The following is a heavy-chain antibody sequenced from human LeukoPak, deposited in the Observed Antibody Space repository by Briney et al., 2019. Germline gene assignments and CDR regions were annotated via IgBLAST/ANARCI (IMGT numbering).Heavy chain of an antibody. D-gene: IGHD3-22*01. J-gene: IGHJ1*01. V-gene: IGHV4-59*12. CDR1: GGSISSYY. Sequence: SETLSLTCTVSGGSISSYYWSWIRQPPGKGLEWIGYIYYSGSTYYNPSLKSRVTISVDTSKNQFSLKLSSVTAADTAVYYCARDQHYYDSSGYHRRGYFQHWGQGTLVTVSS. CDR3: ARDQHYYDSSGYHRRGYFQH. CDR2: IYYSGST.